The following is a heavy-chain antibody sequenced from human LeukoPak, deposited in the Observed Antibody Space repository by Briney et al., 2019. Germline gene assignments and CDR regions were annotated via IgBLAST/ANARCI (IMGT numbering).Heavy chain of an antibody. J-gene: IGHJ3*02. Sequence: RASVKVSCKASGGTFSSYAISWVRQAPGQGLEWMGGIIPIFGTANYAQKFQGRVTITTDESTSTAYMELSSLRSEDTAVYYCARVGRREYCSSTSCYIDDAFDIWGQGTMVTVSS. V-gene: IGHV1-69*05. D-gene: IGHD2-2*02. CDR3: ARVGRREYCSSTSCYIDDAFDI. CDR2: IIPIFGTA. CDR1: GGTFSSYA.